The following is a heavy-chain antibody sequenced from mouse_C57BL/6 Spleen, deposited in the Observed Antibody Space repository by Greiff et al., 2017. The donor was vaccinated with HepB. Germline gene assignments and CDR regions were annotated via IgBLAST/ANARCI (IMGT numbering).Heavy chain of an antibody. CDR3: ARGGITTVVAEDY. CDR1: GYTFTSYG. CDR2: IYPRSGNT. Sequence: QVQLQQSGAELARPGASVKLSCKASGYTFTSYGISWVKQRTGQGLEWIGEIYPRSGNTYYNEKFKGKATLTADKSSSTAYMELRSLTSEDSAVYFCARGGITTVVAEDYWGQGTTLTVSS. D-gene: IGHD1-1*01. V-gene: IGHV1-81*01. J-gene: IGHJ2*01.